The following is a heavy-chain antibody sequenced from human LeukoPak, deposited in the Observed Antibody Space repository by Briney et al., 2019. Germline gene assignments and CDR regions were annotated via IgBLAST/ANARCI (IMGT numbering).Heavy chain of an antibody. CDR1: GGSISSSSYY. CDR2: IYYSGST. D-gene: IGHD5-18*01. J-gene: IGHJ6*03. V-gene: IGHV4-39*07. CDR3: ARGARGYSYGSRPPVYYYYMDV. Sequence: PSETLSLTCTVSGGSISSSSYYWGWIRQPPGKGLEWIGSIYYSGSTYYNPSLKSRVTISVDTSKNQFSLKLSSVTAADTAVYYCARGARGYSYGSRPPVYYYYMDVWGKGTTVTVSS.